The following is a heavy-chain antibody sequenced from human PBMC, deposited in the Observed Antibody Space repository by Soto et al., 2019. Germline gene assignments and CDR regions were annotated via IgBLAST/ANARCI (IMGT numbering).Heavy chain of an antibody. V-gene: IGHV1-18*04. CDR1: GYSFTTDV. J-gene: IGHJ5*02. CDR3: ARDIGTSRFWRFYP. CDR2: ISPSSGNT. Sequence: QVQLIQSGAEVKKPGASVKVSCRASGYSFTTDVITWVRQAPGQGLAWMGWISPSSGNTNYAQNLQGRVTLTTDTSTSTAYMELRSLRSDDTAVYYCARDIGTSRFWRFYPRGQGTPVIVSS. D-gene: IGHD2-2*01.